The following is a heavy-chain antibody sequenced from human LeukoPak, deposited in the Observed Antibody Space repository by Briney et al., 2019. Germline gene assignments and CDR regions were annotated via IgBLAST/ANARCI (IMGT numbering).Heavy chain of an antibody. D-gene: IGHD3-22*01. J-gene: IGHJ3*02. Sequence: SVKVSCKASVYTLTRYDINWVRQTPGQGLEWMGWINPNSGNTGYAQKFQGRVTITRNTSISTAYMELSRLRSEDTAVYYCARCSSGYYPDAFDIWGQGTMVTVSS. CDR3: ARCSSGYYPDAFDI. V-gene: IGHV1-8*03. CDR2: INPNSGNT. CDR1: VYTLTRYD.